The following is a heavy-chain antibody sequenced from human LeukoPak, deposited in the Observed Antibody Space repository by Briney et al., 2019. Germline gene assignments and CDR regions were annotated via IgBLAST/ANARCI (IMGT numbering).Heavy chain of an antibody. V-gene: IGHV3-21*01. D-gene: IGHD1-26*01. J-gene: IGHJ3*02. Sequence: GGSLRLSCAASGFTFVDYNMNWVRQAPGKGLEWVSFISSSSTYIYYADSMKGRFTISRDNTKNSLYLQMNSLRAEDTAVYYCAREAGGSYSMRAFDIWGQGTMVTVSS. CDR1: GFTFVDYN. CDR2: ISSSSTYI. CDR3: AREAGGSYSMRAFDI.